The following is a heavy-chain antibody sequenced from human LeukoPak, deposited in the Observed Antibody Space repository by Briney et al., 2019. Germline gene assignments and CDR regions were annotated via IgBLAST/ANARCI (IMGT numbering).Heavy chain of an antibody. J-gene: IGHJ5*02. Sequence: GGSLRLSCAASGFTFSSYGMHWVRQAPGKGLEWVAFIRYDGSNKYYADSVKGRFTISRDNSKNTLYLQMNSLRAEDTAVYYCARGGTYYYDSSGNWFDPWGQGTLVTVSS. CDR3: ARGGTYYYDSSGNWFDP. CDR2: IRYDGSNK. CDR1: GFTFSSYG. V-gene: IGHV3-30*02. D-gene: IGHD3-22*01.